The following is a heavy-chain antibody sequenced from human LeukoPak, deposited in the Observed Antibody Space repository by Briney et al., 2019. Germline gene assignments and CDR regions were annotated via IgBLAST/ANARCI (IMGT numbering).Heavy chain of an antibody. J-gene: IGHJ5*02. Sequence: SGTLSLTCTVSGGSISSSSYYWGWIRQPPGKGLEWIGSIYYSGSTYYNPSLKSRVTISVDTSKNQFSLKLSSVTAADTAVYYCARETAYNWFDPWGQGTLVTVSS. D-gene: IGHD5-18*01. CDR3: ARETAYNWFDP. V-gene: IGHV4-39*07. CDR2: IYYSGST. CDR1: GGSISSSSYY.